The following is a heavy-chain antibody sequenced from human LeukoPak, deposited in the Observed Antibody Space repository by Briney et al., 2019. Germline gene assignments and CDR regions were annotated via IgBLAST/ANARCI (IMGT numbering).Heavy chain of an antibody. Sequence: GGSLRLSCAASGFTFSSYAMTWVRQAPGKGLEWVSAISGSGTSTYYADSVKGRFTISRDNAKNTLYLQMNSLRAEDTAVYYCARNRGSYYDYWGQGTLVTVSS. D-gene: IGHD1-26*01. V-gene: IGHV3-23*01. J-gene: IGHJ4*02. CDR3: ARNRGSYYDY. CDR2: ISGSGTST. CDR1: GFTFSSYA.